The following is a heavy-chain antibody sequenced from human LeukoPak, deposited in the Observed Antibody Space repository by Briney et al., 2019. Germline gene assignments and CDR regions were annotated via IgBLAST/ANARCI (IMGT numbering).Heavy chain of an antibody. CDR3: ASSSGSYYSY. J-gene: IGHJ4*02. D-gene: IGHD1-26*01. CDR2: IIPIFGTA. CDR1: GGTFSSYA. Sequence: ASVKVSCKASGGTFSSYAISWVRQAPGQGREWMGGIIPIFGTANYAQKFQVRVTITADESTSTAYMELSSLRSEDTAVYYCASSSGSYYSYWGQGTLVTVSS. V-gene: IGHV1-69*13.